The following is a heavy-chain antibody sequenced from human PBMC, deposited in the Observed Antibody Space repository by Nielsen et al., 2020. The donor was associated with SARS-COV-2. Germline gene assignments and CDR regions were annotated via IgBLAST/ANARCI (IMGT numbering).Heavy chain of an antibody. V-gene: IGHV3-21*01. D-gene: IGHD3-9*01. CDR2: ISGTTTYI. CDR3: ARGLQYFEAYYFDY. J-gene: IGHJ4*02. CDR1: GFTFSGYD. Sequence: GGSLRLSCAASGFTFSGYDMNWVRQAPGQGLEWVASISGTTTYIYYADPLKGRFTISRDNVNNLLFLQMNSLRAEDTALYYCARGLQYFEAYYFDYWGQGTLVTVSS.